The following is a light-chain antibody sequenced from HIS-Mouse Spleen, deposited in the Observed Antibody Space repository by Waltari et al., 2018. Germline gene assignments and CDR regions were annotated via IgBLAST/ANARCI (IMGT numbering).Light chain of an antibody. CDR2: DVS. J-gene: IGLJ3*02. Sequence: QSALTQPASVSGSPGPSITISCTGTSTYVGSYNLVSWYQQHPGKAPKLMIYDVSNRPSGVSNRFSGSKSGNTASLTISGLQAEDEADYYCSSYTSSSTWVFGGGTKLTVL. CDR3: SSYTSSSTWV. V-gene: IGLV2-14*02. CDR1: STYVGSYNL.